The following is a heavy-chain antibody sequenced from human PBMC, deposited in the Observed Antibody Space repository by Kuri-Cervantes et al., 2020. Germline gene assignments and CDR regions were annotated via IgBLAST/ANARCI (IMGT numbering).Heavy chain of an antibody. J-gene: IGHJ4*02. CDR2: IWYDGNKK. V-gene: IGHV3-33*01. D-gene: IGHD1-26*01. Sequence: GESLKISCAASGFTFSTFGIHWVRQAPGKGLEWVADIWYDGNKKYYADSVKGRFTISRDNSKNTVYLQMDSLRAEDTAVYYCARARGGYSGSYPFDYWGQGTLVTVSS. CDR3: ARARGGYSGSYPFDY. CDR1: GFTFSTFG.